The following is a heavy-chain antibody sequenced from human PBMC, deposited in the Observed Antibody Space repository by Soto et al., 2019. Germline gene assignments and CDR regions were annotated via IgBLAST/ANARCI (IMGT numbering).Heavy chain of an antibody. CDR3: AKGAKTRADCSSTSCYRSYYYGMDI. J-gene: IGHJ6*02. V-gene: IGHV3-23*01. Sequence: GGSLRLSCAASGFTFSSYAMSWVRQAPGKGLEWVSAISGSGGSTYYADSVKGRFTISRDNSKNTLYLQMNSLRAEDTAVYYCAKGAKTRADCSSTSCYRSYYYGMDIWGQGTTVTVSS. CDR1: GFTFSSYA. CDR2: ISGSGGST. D-gene: IGHD2-2*01.